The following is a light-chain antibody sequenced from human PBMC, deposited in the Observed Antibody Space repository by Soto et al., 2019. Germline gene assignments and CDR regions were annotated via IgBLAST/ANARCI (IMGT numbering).Light chain of an antibody. Sequence: DIVMTQSPATLSVSPGERATLSCRASQSVSSNLAWYQQKPGQAPRLLMYDATTRATGIPARFSGSGSGTEFTLTISSLQSEDFAIYYCQQYHNWPPWTFGQGTKVEIK. CDR2: DAT. CDR1: QSVSSN. J-gene: IGKJ1*01. V-gene: IGKV3-15*01. CDR3: QQYHNWPPWT.